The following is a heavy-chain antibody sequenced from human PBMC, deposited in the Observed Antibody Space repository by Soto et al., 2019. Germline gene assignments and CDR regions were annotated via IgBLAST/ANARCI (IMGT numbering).Heavy chain of an antibody. Sequence: EVQLVESGGGLVKPGGSLRLSCEDSGFTFSSYTMNWVRRAPGKGLEWVSSISSRSTNTHYADSVRGRFTISRDNAKRSLYLQMNSLRAEVTAVYYCARGPLYYVDYWGKGTLVTVSS. CDR3: ARGPLYYVDY. V-gene: IGHV3-21*02. CDR1: GFTFSSYT. CDR2: ISSRSTNT. J-gene: IGHJ4*02.